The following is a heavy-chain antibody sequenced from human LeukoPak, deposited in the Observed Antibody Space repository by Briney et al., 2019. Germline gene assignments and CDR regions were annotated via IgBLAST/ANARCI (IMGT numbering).Heavy chain of an antibody. D-gene: IGHD5-12*01. CDR3: AKDLLAATIDYYFDY. CDR2: ISASGGST. V-gene: IGHV3-23*01. CDR1: TFTFSTYA. J-gene: IGHJ4*02. Sequence: GGSLRLSCAASTFTFSTYAMSWVRQAPGKGLQWVSVISASGGSTYYADSVKGRFTLSRDNSKNTLYLQMNSLRAEDTAVYYCAKDLLAATIDYYFDYWGQGTLVTVSS.